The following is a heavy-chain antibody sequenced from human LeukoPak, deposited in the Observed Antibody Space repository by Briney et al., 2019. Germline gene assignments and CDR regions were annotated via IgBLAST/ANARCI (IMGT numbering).Heavy chain of an antibody. CDR2: IIPIFGTA. D-gene: IGHD3-10*01. J-gene: IGHJ4*02. V-gene: IGHV1-69*06. CDR3: ARALHMVRGVIIGY. Sequence: SVKVSCKASGGTFSSYAISWVRQAPGQGLEWMGGIIPIFGTANYAQKFQGRVTITADKSTSTAYMELSSLRSEDTAVYYCARALHMVRGVIIGYWGQGTLVTVSS. CDR1: GGTFSSYA.